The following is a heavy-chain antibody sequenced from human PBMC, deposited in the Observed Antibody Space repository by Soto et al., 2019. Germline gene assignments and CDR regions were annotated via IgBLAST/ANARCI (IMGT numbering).Heavy chain of an antibody. CDR3: TGGRSGWPLYYFDY. CDR2: IRSKAYGGTT. D-gene: IGHD6-19*01. CDR1: GFTFGDYA. J-gene: IGHJ4*02. V-gene: IGHV3-49*04. Sequence: GGSLRLSCTASGFTFGDYAMSWVRQAPGKGLEWVGFIRSKAYGGTTEYAASVKGRFTISRDDSKSIAYLQMNSLRTEDTAVYYCTGGRSGWPLYYFDYWGQGTLVTVSS.